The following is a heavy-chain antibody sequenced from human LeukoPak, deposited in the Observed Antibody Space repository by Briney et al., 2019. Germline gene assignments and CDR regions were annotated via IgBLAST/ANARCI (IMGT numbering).Heavy chain of an antibody. CDR2: ISSSGSTI. Sequence: PGGSLRLSCAASGFTFSDYYMSWIRQAPGKGLEWVSYISSSGSTIYYADSVKGRFTISRDNAKNSLYLQMNSLRAEDTAVYYCARERIYYDILTGYYRHFDYWGQGTLVTVSS. V-gene: IGHV3-11*01. CDR1: GFTFSDYY. CDR3: ARERIYYDILTGYYRHFDY. D-gene: IGHD3-9*01. J-gene: IGHJ4*02.